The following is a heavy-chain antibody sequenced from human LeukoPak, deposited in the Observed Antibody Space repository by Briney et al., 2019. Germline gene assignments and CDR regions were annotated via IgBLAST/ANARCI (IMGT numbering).Heavy chain of an antibody. D-gene: IGHD1-26*01. J-gene: IGHJ3*02. CDR2: ISWNSGSI. CDR3: AKGATQLRSAFDI. CDR1: GFTFDDYA. V-gene: IGHV3-9*03. Sequence: GGSLRLSCAASGFTFDDYAMHWVRQAPGKGLEWVSGISWNSGSIGYADSVKGRFTISRDNAKNSLYLQMNSLRAEDMSLYYCAKGATQLRSAFDIWGQGTMVTVSS.